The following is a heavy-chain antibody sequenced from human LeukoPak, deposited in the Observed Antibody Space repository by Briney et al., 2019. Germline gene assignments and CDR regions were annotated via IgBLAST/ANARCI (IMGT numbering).Heavy chain of an antibody. Sequence: GGSLRLSCAASGFTFSSYAMHWVRQAPGKGLEWVAVISYDGSNKYYADSVKGRFTISRDNSKNTLYLQMNSLRAEDTAVYYCARDRVDGHNYPEYWGQGTLVTVSS. J-gene: IGHJ4*02. CDR2: ISYDGSNK. CDR3: ARDRVDGHNYPEY. V-gene: IGHV3-30-3*01. CDR1: GFTFSSYA. D-gene: IGHD5-24*01.